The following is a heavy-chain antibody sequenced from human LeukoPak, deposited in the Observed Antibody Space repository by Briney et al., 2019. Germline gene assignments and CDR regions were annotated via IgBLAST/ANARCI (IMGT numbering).Heavy chain of an antibody. CDR1: GFTFSSYW. D-gene: IGHD3-3*01. V-gene: IGHV3-7*01. CDR3: ARDRRPYYDFWSGYYGSYFDY. CDR2: IKQDGSEK. Sequence: PGGSLRLSCAASGFTFSSYWMSWVRQAPGKGLEWVANIKQDGSEKYYVDSVKGRFTISRDNAKNSLYLQMNSLRAEDTAVYYCARDRRPYYDFWSGYYGSYFDYWGQGTLVTVSS. J-gene: IGHJ4*02.